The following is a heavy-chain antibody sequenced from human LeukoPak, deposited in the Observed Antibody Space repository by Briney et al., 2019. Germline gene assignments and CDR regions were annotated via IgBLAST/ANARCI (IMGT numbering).Heavy chain of an antibody. D-gene: IGHD6-13*01. CDR1: GGSFSGYY. V-gene: IGHV4-34*01. Sequence: SETLSLTCAVYGGSFSGYYWSWIRQPPGKGLEWIGEINHSGSTNYNPSLKSRVTISVDTSKNQFSLKLSSVTAADTAVYYCARDIPGDGSWTTFDYWGQGTLVTVSS. CDR3: ARDIPGDGSWTTFDY. J-gene: IGHJ4*02. CDR2: INHSGST.